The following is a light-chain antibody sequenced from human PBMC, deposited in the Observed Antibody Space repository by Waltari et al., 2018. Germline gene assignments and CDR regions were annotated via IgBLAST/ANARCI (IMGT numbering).Light chain of an antibody. Sequence: EFVLTQSSDTLSLSTVERATITCRASQSVTRGFLAWYQQKPGHAPRLLIYGTSTRATGIPDRFRGSGSGTDFTLTVSRLEPEDFAVYFCHQYGDSPGTFGQGTKVEIK. CDR1: QSVTRGF. CDR2: GTS. V-gene: IGKV3-20*01. CDR3: HQYGDSPGT. J-gene: IGKJ1*01.